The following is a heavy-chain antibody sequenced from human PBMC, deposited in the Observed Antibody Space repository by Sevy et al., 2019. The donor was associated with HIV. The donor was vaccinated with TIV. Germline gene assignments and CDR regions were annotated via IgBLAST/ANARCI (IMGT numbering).Heavy chain of an antibody. V-gene: IGHV3-9*01. CDR3: ATDGSGWYGGSYYYYSMDV. D-gene: IGHD6-19*01. CDR1: GFTFDDYA. CDR2: ISWNSGSI. J-gene: IGHJ6*02. Sequence: GGSLRLSCAASGFTFDDYAMHWVRQAPGKGLEWVSGISWNSGSIGYADSVKGRFTISRDNAKNSLYLQMNSLRAEDTVVYYCATDGSGWYGGSYYYYSMDVWGQGTTATVSS.